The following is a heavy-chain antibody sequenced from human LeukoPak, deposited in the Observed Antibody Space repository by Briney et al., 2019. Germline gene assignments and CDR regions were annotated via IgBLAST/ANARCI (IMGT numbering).Heavy chain of an antibody. V-gene: IGHV4-34*01. J-gene: IGHJ6*03. D-gene: IGHD1-26*01. CDR2: INHSGST. Sequence: SETLSLTCAVYDGSFSGYYWSWIRQPPGKGLEWIGEINHSGSTNYNPSLKSRVTISVDTSKNQFSLKLSSVTAADTAVYYCATSSGARSPDYYYYMDVWGKGTTVTVSS. CDR1: DGSFSGYY. CDR3: ATSSGARSPDYYYYMDV.